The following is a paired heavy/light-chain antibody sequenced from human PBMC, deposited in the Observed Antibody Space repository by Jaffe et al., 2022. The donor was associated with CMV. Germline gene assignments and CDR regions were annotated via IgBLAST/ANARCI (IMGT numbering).Heavy chain of an antibody. J-gene: IGHJ3*02. D-gene: IGHD6-19*01. CDR1: GGTFSTYG. CDR2: IIPIFGSP. V-gene: IGHV1-69*01. Sequence: QVQLVQSGGEVKKPGSSVRVSCKASGGTFSTYGINWVRQAPGQGLEWMGGIIPIFGSPTYAQKFQGRVMIIADESTNTVYMDLYSLRSEDTAVYYCARDVMAGDSLSPGGLDIWGQGTMVTVSS. CDR3: ARDVMAGDSLSPGGLDI.
Light chain of an antibody. CDR1: QSVLHNSNNKNL. Sequence: DIVLTQSPDSLAVSLGERATINCKSSQSVLHNSNNKNLLAWFQQKPGQPPKLLIYWSSTRESGVPDRFSGSGSGTDFTLTISSLQAEDVALYYCQQYYSNPRTFGQGTKLEIK. J-gene: IGKJ2*01. CDR2: WSS. V-gene: IGKV4-1*01. CDR3: QQYYSNPRT.